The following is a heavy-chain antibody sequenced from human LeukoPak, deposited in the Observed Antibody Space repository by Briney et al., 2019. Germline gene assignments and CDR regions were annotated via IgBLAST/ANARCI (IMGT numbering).Heavy chain of an antibody. CDR3: ARAGSTIRYYYYMDV. J-gene: IGHJ6*03. CDR1: GFTFSNYY. V-gene: IGHV3-74*01. Sequence: GGSLRLSCEPSGFTFSNYYMHWVRQGPGKGLVWVSHINGDGSSTGYADSVRGRFTISRDNAKNTLYLQMNSLRADDTAVYYCARAGSTIRYYYYMDVWGKGTTVTISS. D-gene: IGHD3-10*01. CDR2: INGDGSST.